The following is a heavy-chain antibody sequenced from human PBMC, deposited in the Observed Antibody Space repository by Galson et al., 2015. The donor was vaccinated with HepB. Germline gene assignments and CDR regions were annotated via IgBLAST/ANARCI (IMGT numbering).Heavy chain of an antibody. V-gene: IGHV3-30*18. J-gene: IGHJ4*02. D-gene: IGHD5-18*01. Sequence: SLRLSCAASGFTFSSYGMHWVRQAPGKGLEWVAVISYDGSNKYYADSVKGRFTISRDNSKNTLYLQMNSLRAEDTAVYYCAKDRRQLWLFDYWGQGTLVTVSS. CDR3: AKDRRQLWLFDY. CDR1: GFTFSSYG. CDR2: ISYDGSNK.